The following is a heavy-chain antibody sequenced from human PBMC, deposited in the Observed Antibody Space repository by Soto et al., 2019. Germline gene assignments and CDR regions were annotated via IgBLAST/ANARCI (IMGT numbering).Heavy chain of an antibody. CDR3: AHAAYDYVWGTYRYTLDY. CDR1: GFSLNTREVG. Sequence: QITLKESGPPLVKPTQTLTLTCTFSGFSLNTREVGVGWIRQPPGKALEWLTFIYWDDDKHYTPSLKNRLTITKDTSKNQVVLTMTNMDPVDTATYYCAHAAYDYVWGTYRYTLDYWGQGTLVTVSS. D-gene: IGHD3-16*02. J-gene: IGHJ4*02. CDR2: IYWDDDK. V-gene: IGHV2-5*02.